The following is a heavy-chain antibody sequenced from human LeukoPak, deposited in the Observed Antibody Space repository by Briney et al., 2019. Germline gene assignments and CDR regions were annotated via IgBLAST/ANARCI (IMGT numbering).Heavy chain of an antibody. CDR1: GFTFSSYA. CDR2: ISGSGGST. CDR3: AKDSSYGDLFDY. Sequence: GGSLRLSCAASGFTFSSYATSWVRQAPGKGLGWVSAISGSGGSTYYADSVKGWFTISRDNSKNTLYLQMNSLRAEDTAVYYCAKDSSYGDLFDYWGQGTLVTVSS. J-gene: IGHJ4*02. D-gene: IGHD4-17*01. V-gene: IGHV3-23*01.